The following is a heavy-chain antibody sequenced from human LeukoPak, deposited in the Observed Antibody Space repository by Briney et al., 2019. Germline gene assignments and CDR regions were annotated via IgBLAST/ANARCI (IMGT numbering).Heavy chain of an antibody. CDR2: INPNSGGT. CDR3: ARVFLRDGYNWGFDY. D-gene: IGHD5-24*01. Sequence: ASVKVSCKASGHTFTGYYMHWVRQAPGQGLEWMGWINPNSGGTNYAQKFQGRVTMTRDTSISTAYMELSRLRSDDTAVYYCARVFLRDGYNWGFDYWDQGTLVTVSS. J-gene: IGHJ4*02. CDR1: GHTFTGYY. V-gene: IGHV1-2*02.